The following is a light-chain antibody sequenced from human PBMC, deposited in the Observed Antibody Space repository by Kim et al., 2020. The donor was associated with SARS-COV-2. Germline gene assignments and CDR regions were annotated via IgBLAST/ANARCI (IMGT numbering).Light chain of an antibody. CDR3: AAWDDSRTVL. Sequence: ELTQPPSASGTPGQRVTISCSGSISNIGTNTVNWYQQLPGTAPKLLIYSNNQRPSGVPDRFSGSKSGTSASLAISGLQADDEADYYCAAWDDSRTVLFGGGTQLTVL. V-gene: IGLV1-44*01. J-gene: IGLJ2*01. CDR2: SNN. CDR1: ISNIGTNT.